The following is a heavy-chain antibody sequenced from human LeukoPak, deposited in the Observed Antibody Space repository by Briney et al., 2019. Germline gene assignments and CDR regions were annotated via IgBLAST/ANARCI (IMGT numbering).Heavy chain of an antibody. V-gene: IGHV3-21*01. Sequence: GGSLRLSCAASGFTFSDYSMNWVRQAPGKGLEWVSSISSSSSYIYYADSVKGRFTISRDNAKNSLYLQVNSLRAEDTAVYYCARTGDSSGYYLDYWGQGTLVTVSS. CDR3: ARTGDSSGYYLDY. CDR2: ISSSSSYI. CDR1: GFTFSDYS. J-gene: IGHJ4*02. D-gene: IGHD3-22*01.